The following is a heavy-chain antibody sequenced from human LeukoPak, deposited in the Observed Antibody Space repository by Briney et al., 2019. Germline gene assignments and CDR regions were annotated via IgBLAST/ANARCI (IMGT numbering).Heavy chain of an antibody. J-gene: IGHJ4*02. Sequence: SETLSLTCTVSGGSISSSSYYWGWIRQPPGKGLEWIGSIYYSGSTYYNPSLKSRVTISVDTSKNQFSLKLSSVTAADTAVYYCARVSMVAGIRWGQGTLVTVSS. CDR3: ARVSMVAGIR. CDR2: IYYSGST. CDR1: GGSISSSSYY. V-gene: IGHV4-39*07. D-gene: IGHD6-19*01.